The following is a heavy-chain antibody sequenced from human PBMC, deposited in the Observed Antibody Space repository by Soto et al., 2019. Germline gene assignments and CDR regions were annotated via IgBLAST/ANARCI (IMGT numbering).Heavy chain of an antibody. CDR1: GGSFSGYY. Sequence: QVQLQQWGAGLLKPSETLSLTCAVYGGSFSGYYWSWIRQPPGKGLEWIGEINHSGSTNYNPSLKSRVTISVDTSKNQCSLKLSSVTAADTAVYYCARGYGSGYWGQGTLVTVSS. CDR2: INHSGST. J-gene: IGHJ4*02. V-gene: IGHV4-34*01. CDR3: ARGYGSGY. D-gene: IGHD3-10*01.